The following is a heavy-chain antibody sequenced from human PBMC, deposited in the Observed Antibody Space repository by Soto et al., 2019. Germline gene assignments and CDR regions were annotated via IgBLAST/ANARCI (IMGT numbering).Heavy chain of an antibody. Sequence: SETLSLTCTVSGGSISSGDYYWSWIRQPPGKGLEWIGYIYYSGSTYYNPSLKSRVTISVDTSKNQFSLKLSSVTAADTAVYYCAREGLWFGELRPDYYYGMDVWGQGTTVTVSS. J-gene: IGHJ6*02. D-gene: IGHD3-10*01. CDR1: GGSISSGDYY. CDR3: AREGLWFGELRPDYYYGMDV. V-gene: IGHV4-30-4*01. CDR2: IYYSGST.